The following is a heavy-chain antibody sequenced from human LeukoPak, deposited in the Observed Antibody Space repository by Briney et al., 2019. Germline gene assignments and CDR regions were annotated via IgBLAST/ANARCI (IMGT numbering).Heavy chain of an antibody. CDR3: ARVSFSNWFDP. J-gene: IGHJ5*02. CDR1: GYSFTSSW. CDR2: IDPSDSYT. V-gene: IGHV5-10-1*01. Sequence: PGESLKISCKASGYSFTSSWITWVRQMPGKGLEWMGRIDPSDSYTDYSPSFQGHVTISVDKSINTAYLQWSSLKASDTAMYYCARVSFSNWFDPRGQGTLVTVSS.